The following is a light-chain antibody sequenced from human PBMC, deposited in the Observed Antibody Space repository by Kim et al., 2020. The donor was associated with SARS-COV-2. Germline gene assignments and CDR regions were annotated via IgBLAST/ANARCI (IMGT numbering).Light chain of an antibody. CDR2: CSS. V-gene: IGKV3-20*01. CDR1: QCVGSHY. CDR3: PQYDTSADT. J-gene: IGKJ2*01. Sequence: LSPGRRTTHSCRASQCVGSHYLGLYQQKPGQAPRLLIYCSSSKAPGIPSRFNCSWSGTGFTLTINRPALEGFATLFCPQYDTSADTFG.